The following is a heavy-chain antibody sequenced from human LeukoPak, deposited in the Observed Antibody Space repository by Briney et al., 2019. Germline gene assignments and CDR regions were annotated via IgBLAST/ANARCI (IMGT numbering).Heavy chain of an antibody. V-gene: IGHV1-69*05. J-gene: IGHJ6*03. Sequence: GASVKVSCKASEGTFSSYAISWVRQAPGQGLEWMGGIIPIFGTANYAQKFQGRVTITTDESTSTAYMELSSLRSEDTAVYYCARAYCGGDCWPFGGRYYMDVWGKGTTVTVSS. CDR1: EGTFSSYA. CDR2: IIPIFGTA. D-gene: IGHD2-21*02. CDR3: ARAYCGGDCWPFGGRYYMDV.